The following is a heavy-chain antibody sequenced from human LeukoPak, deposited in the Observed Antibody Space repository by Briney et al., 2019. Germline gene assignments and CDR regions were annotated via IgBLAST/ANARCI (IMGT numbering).Heavy chain of an antibody. V-gene: IGHV4-34*01. CDR1: ARSLGRYY. D-gene: IGHD5-24*01. CDR3: ARGATISETGYFDF. Sequence: SETLSLTCAVVARSLGRYYWSWIRQSPGKGLEWIAEIDHRGDTNYNPSVKSRVTISVDTSKNQFSLKVRSLSAADTAVYYCARGATISETGYFDFWGQGTLVTVSS. CDR2: IDHRGDT. J-gene: IGHJ4*03.